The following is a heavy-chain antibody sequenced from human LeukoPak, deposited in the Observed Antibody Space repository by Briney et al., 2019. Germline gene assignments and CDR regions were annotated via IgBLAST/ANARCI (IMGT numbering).Heavy chain of an antibody. J-gene: IGHJ4*02. CDR1: GFTFSSYA. D-gene: IGHD6-13*01. V-gene: IGHV3-23*01. CDR2: ISGSGGST. Sequence: GGSLRLSCAASGFTFSSYAMRWVRQAPGKGLEWVSAISGSGGSTYYADSVKGRFTISRDNSKNTLYLQMNSLRAEDTAVYYCARRNIAAAALDYWGQGTLVTVSS. CDR3: ARRNIAAAALDY.